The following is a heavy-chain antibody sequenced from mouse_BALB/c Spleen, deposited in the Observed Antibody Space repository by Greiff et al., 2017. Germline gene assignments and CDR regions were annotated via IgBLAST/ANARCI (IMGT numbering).Heavy chain of an antibody. V-gene: IGHV5-9-3*01. CDR3: ARHGDGNYVDY. Sequence: DVMLVESGGGLVKPGGSLKLSCAASGFTFSSYAMSWVRQTPEKRLEWVATISSGGSYTYYPDSVKGRFTISRDNAKNTLYLQMSSLRSEDTAMYYCARHGDGNYVDYWGQGTTLTVSS. CDR1: GFTFSSYA. D-gene: IGHD2-1*01. CDR2: ISSGGSYT. J-gene: IGHJ2*01.